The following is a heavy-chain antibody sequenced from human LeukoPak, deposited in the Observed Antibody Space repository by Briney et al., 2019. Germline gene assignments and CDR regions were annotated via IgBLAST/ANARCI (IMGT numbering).Heavy chain of an antibody. CDR2: ISGSGGST. D-gene: IGHD6-19*01. CDR1: GLTFSSYA. J-gene: IGHJ1*01. CDR3: AKDSDPDIAVAGIAYQH. V-gene: IGHV3-23*01. Sequence: GGSLRLSCAASGLTFSSYAMSWVRQAPGKGLEWVSAISGSGGSTYYADSVKGRFTISRDNSKNTLYLQMNSLRAEDTAVYYCAKDSDPDIAVAGIAYQHWGQGTLVTVSS.